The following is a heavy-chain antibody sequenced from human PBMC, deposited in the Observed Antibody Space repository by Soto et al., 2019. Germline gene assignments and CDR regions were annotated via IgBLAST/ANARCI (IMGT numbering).Heavy chain of an antibody. CDR3: ARLGGDTAMVLSSGSLDVFDI. Sequence: ASVKVSCKASGGTFSSYAISWVRQAPGQGLEWMGGIIPIFGTANYAQKFQGRVTITADESTSTAYMELSSLRSEDTAVYYCARLGGDTAMVLSSGSLDVFDIWGQGTMVTVSS. CDR2: IIPIFGTA. J-gene: IGHJ3*02. CDR1: GGTFSSYA. D-gene: IGHD5-18*01. V-gene: IGHV1-69*13.